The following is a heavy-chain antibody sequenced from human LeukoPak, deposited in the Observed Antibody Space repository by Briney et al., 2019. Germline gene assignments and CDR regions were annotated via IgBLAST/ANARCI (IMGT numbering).Heavy chain of an antibody. CDR3: AKYGSGSSYFDY. D-gene: IGHD3-10*01. CDR1: GFTFSSYA. Sequence: GGSLRLSCAASGFTFSSYAMSWVRQAPGKGLEWVSAISGSGGSTYYADSVRGRFTISRDNSKNTLYLQMNSLRAEDTAVYYCAKYGSGSSYFDYWGQGTLVTVSS. CDR2: ISGSGGST. V-gene: IGHV3-23*01. J-gene: IGHJ4*02.